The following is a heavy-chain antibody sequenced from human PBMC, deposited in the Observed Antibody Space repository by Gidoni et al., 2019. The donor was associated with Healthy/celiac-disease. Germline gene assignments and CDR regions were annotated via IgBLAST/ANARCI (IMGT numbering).Heavy chain of an antibody. CDR1: GVTVSSNY. CDR2: IYSGGST. D-gene: IGHD1-26*01. V-gene: IGHV3-53*01. J-gene: IGHJ3*02. Sequence: EVQLVESGGGLIQPGGSRRLSWAASGVTVSSNYMSWVRQAPGKGLGWVAFIYSGGSTYYADSVKGRFTISRDNSKNTLYLQMTSLRAEDTAVYYCAREVGAKAFDIWGQGTMVTVSS. CDR3: AREVGAKAFDI.